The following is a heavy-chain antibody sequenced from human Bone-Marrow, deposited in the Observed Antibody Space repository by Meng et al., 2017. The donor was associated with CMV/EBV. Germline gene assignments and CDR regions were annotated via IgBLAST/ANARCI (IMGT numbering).Heavy chain of an antibody. Sequence: VQLVQSGAEVKKPGSSGKVSCKASGYTFTSYGISWVRQAPGQGLEWMGWISAYNGNTNYAQKLQGRVTMTADTSTSTAYMELRSLRSDDTAVYYCARDLFVIVVVPAAPFDYWGQGTLVTVSS. J-gene: IGHJ4*02. D-gene: IGHD2-2*01. CDR2: ISAYNGNT. CDR1: GYTFTSYG. V-gene: IGHV1-18*01. CDR3: ARDLFVIVVVPAAPFDY.